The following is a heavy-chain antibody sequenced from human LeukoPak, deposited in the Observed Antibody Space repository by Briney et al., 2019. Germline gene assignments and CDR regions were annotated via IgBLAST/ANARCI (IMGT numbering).Heavy chain of an antibody. CDR2: ISGSGGST. J-gene: IGHJ4*02. CDR3: AKDEPYYYGSGSPDY. CDR1: GFTVSSNY. V-gene: IGHV3-23*01. D-gene: IGHD3-10*01. Sequence: PGGSLRLSCAASGFTVSSNYMSWVRQAPGKGLEWVSAISGSGGSTYYADSVKGRFTISRDNSKNTLYLQMNSLRAEDTAVYYCAKDEPYYYGSGSPDYWGQGTLVTVSS.